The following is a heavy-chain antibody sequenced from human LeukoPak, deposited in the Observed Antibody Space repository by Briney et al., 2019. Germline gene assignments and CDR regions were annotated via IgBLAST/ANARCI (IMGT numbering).Heavy chain of an antibody. CDR1: GFTFSNYG. V-gene: IGHV3-30*02. CDR3: ARDANWGSQGVDY. Sequence: GGSLRLSCAASGFTFSNYGMHWVRQAPGKGLEWVAFIRYDGTNKYSADSVKGRFTISKDNSKNTLHLQMNSLRAEDTAVYFCARDANWGSQGVDYWGQGTLVTVSS. CDR2: IRYDGTNK. J-gene: IGHJ4*02. D-gene: IGHD7-27*01.